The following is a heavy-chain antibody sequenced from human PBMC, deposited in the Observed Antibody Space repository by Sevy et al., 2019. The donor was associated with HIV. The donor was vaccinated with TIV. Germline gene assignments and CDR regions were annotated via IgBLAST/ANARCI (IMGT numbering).Heavy chain of an antibody. V-gene: IGHV3-30-3*01. Sequence: GGSLRLSCAASGFTFSSYAMHWVRQAPGKGLEWVAVISNDGSNKYYADSVKGRFTISRDNSKTTLYLQMNSLRAEDTAVYDCASWDYGDYVRGYYYGMDVWGQGTTVTVSS. CDR3: ASWDYGDYVRGYYYGMDV. CDR2: ISNDGSNK. CDR1: GFTFSSYA. J-gene: IGHJ6*02. D-gene: IGHD4-17*01.